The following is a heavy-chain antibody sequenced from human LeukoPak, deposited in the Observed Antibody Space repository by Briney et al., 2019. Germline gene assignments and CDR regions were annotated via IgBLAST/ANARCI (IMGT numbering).Heavy chain of an antibody. CDR2: IDHAGTT. D-gene: IGHD5-24*01. CDR1: GGSIITNDYW. J-gene: IGHJ4*02. CDR3: ARRRDGYNQLDY. Sequence: SETLSLTCVVSGGSIITNDYWWGWIRQPPGKGLEWIGTIDHAGTTFYNVSLKRRVTISVDTPNNHFSLRLNSVRAAATAVYYCARRRDGYNQLDYCGQGTLVTVSS. V-gene: IGHV4-39*01.